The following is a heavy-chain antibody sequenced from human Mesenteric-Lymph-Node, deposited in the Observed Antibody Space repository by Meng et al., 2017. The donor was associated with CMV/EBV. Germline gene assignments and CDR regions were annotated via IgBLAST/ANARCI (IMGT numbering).Heavy chain of an antibody. CDR3: ARGGYCSSSSCPWYFDL. D-gene: IGHD2-2*01. V-gene: IGHV3-21*04. Sequence: GESLKISCAASGFTFSSYSMNWVRQAPGKGLEWVSSISSSSSYIYYADSVKGRFTISRDNSKNTLYLQMNSLRAEDTAVYYCARGGYCSSSSCPWYFDLWGRGTLVTVSS. CDR2: ISSSSSYI. J-gene: IGHJ2*01. CDR1: GFTFSSYS.